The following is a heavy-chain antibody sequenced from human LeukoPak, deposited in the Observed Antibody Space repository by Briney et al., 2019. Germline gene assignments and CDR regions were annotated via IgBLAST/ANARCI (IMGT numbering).Heavy chain of an antibody. CDR2: INHSGST. V-gene: IGHV4-34*01. J-gene: IGHJ4*02. CDR3: ARCAVLLW. D-gene: IGHD3-10*01. Sequence: SETLSLTCAVYGGSFSGYYWSWIRQPPGKGLEWIGEINHSGSTNYNPSLKSRVTISVDTSKNQFSLKLSSVTAADTAVYYCARCAVLLWWGQGTLVTVSS. CDR1: GGSFSGYY.